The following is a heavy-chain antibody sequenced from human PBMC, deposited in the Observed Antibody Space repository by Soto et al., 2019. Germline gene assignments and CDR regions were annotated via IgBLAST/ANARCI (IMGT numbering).Heavy chain of an antibody. Sequence: HPGGSLRLSCAASGFTFTSYWMSWVRQAPGKGLEWVANIKQDGSVKYYVDSVKGRFTISRDNAKNSLYLQMNSLTAEDTAVYYNAINSWNAFDLRGQGTPVTVSS. V-gene: IGHV3-7*05. D-gene: IGHD1-1*01. CDR2: IKQDGSVK. CDR3: AINSWNAFDL. CDR1: GFTFTSYW. J-gene: IGHJ4*02.